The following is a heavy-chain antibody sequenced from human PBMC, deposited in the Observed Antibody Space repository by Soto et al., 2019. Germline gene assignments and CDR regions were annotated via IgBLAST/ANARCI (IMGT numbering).Heavy chain of an antibody. D-gene: IGHD2-2*01. J-gene: IGHJ3*02. CDR3: SSEGSVVVPAARAAFDI. Sequence: ASVKVFCPASRYTFTGYYMHWVRQAPGHGMEWMGWINPNRCGTNYAQKFQGRVTMTRYTSISTAYMELSRLRSDDTAVYYCSSEGSVVVPAARAAFDIWGQGTMVTVSS. CDR2: INPNRCGT. CDR1: RYTFTGYY. V-gene: IGHV1-2*02.